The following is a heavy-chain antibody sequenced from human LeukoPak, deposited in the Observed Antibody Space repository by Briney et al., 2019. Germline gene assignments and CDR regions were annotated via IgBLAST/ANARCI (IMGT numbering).Heavy chain of an antibody. V-gene: IGHV1-18*01. Sequence: ASVKVSCKASGYTFTNYGISWVRQAPGQGLEWMGWISAYNGSTNYAQKLQGRVTMTTDTSTSTAYMELRSLRSDDTAVYYCAREEVRRAVAGYFDYWGQGTLVTVSS. J-gene: IGHJ4*02. CDR1: GYTFTNYG. CDR3: AREEVRRAVAGYFDY. CDR2: ISAYNGST. D-gene: IGHD6-19*01.